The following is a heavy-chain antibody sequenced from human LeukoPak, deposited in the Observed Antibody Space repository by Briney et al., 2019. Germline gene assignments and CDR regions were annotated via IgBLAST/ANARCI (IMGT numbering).Heavy chain of an antibody. CDR2: IYYSGST. J-gene: IGHJ6*03. CDR3: ARVELGAGYYYYYMDV. D-gene: IGHD1-26*01. Sequence: SETLSLTCTVSGGSISSSSYYWGWIRQPPGKGLEWIGSIYYSGSTYYNPSLKSRVTISVGRSKNQFSLKLSSVTAADTAVYYCARVELGAGYYYYYMDVWGKGTTVTVSS. V-gene: IGHV4-39*07. CDR1: GGSISSSSYY.